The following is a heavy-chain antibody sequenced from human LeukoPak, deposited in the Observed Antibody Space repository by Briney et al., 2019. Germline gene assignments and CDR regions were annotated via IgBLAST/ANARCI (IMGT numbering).Heavy chain of an antibody. CDR1: GYTFTSYA. CDR2: INAGNGNT. J-gene: IGHJ4*02. V-gene: IGHV1-3*01. CDR3: ARDRIAVASIPFDY. D-gene: IGHD6-19*01. Sequence: GASVKVSCKASGYTFTSYAMHWVRQAPGQRLEWMGWINAGNGNTKYSQKFQGRVTITRDTSASTAYMELSSLRSEDTAVYYGARDRIAVASIPFDYWGQGTLVTVSS.